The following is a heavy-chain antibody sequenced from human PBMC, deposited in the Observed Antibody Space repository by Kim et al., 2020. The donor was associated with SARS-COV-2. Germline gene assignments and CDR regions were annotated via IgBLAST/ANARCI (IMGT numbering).Heavy chain of an antibody. J-gene: IGHJ4*02. CDR3: AIASGWSIDY. D-gene: IGHD6-19*01. CDR1: GGSFSGYY. CDR2: INHSGST. V-gene: IGHV4-34*01. Sequence: SETLSLTCAVYGGSFSGYYWSWIRQPPGKGLEWIGEINHSGSTNYNPSLKSRVTISVDTSKNQFSLKLSSVAAADTAVYYCAIASGWSIDYWGQGTLVTVSS.